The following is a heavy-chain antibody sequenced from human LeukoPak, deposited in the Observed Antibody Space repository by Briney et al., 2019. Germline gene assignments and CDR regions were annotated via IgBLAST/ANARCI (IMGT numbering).Heavy chain of an antibody. Sequence: ASVKVSCKASGYTFTSCAMHWVRQAPGQRLEWMGWINAGNGNTKYSQKFQGRVTITRDTSASTAYMELSSLRSEDTAVYYCARGTVTTNFDYWGQGTLVTVSS. CDR2: INAGNGNT. V-gene: IGHV1-3*01. D-gene: IGHD4-17*01. CDR1: GYTFTSCA. J-gene: IGHJ4*02. CDR3: ARGTVTTNFDY.